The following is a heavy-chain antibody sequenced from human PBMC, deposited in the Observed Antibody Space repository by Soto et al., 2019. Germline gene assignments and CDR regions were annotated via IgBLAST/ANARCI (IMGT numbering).Heavy chain of an antibody. CDR1: GYTFTGYY. CDR3: ARHRFNYYDDTVYYYFDY. V-gene: IGHV1-2*02. CDR2: INPNSGGT. D-gene: IGHD3-22*01. J-gene: IGHJ4*02. Sequence: ASVKVSCKASGYTFTGYYMHWVRQAPGQGLEWMGWINPNSGGTNYAQKFQGRVTMTRDTSISTAYMELSRLRSDDTAVYYCARHRFNYYDDTVYYYFDYWGQGTLVTVYS.